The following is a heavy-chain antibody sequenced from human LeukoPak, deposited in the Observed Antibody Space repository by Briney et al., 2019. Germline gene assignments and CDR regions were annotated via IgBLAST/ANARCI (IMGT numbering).Heavy chain of an antibody. Sequence: PSASVKVSCKASGGTFSSYAISWVRQAPGQGLEWMGGIIPIFGTANYAQKFQGRVTITADKSTSTAYMELSSLRSEDTAVYYCARTPKGNYDILTGYRPLWYYYYYMDVWGKGTTVTVSS. CDR3: ARTPKGNYDILTGYRPLWYYYYYMDV. CDR1: GGTFSSYA. V-gene: IGHV1-69*06. J-gene: IGHJ6*03. D-gene: IGHD3-9*01. CDR2: IIPIFGTA.